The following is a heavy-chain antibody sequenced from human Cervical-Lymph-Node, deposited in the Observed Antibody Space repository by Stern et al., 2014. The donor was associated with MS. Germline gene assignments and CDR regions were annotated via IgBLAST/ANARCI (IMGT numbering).Heavy chain of an antibody. Sequence: EVHLVESGGGLVKPGGSLRLSCTASGFTFSSYSMNWVRRAPGKGLEWVSSISRSVDYMYYADSVKGRFTISRDSAKNSLYLQMNSLRAEDTAVYYCARDGGDTVYGLNVWGQGTTVTVSS. CDR3: ARDGGDTVYGLNV. CDR2: ISRSVDYM. J-gene: IGHJ6*02. D-gene: IGHD5-18*01. CDR1: GFTFSSYS. V-gene: IGHV3-21*01.